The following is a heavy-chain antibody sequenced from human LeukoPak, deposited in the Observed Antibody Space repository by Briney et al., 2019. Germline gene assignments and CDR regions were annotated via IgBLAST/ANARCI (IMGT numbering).Heavy chain of an antibody. D-gene: IGHD2-8*02. J-gene: IGHJ4*02. Sequence: GGSLRLSCTASGFTYSNYWIHWVRQAPGKGQVWVSRINSDGSSTNYADSVKGRFTISRDNAKNTLYLQMNSLRAEDTAVYYCVTKATGGVKNDYWGQGTLVTISS. V-gene: IGHV3-74*01. CDR1: GFTYSNYW. CDR3: VTKATGGVKNDY. CDR2: INSDGSST.